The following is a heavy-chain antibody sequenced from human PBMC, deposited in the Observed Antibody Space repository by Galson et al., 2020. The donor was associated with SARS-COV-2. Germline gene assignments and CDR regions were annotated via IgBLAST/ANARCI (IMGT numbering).Heavy chain of an antibody. CDR3: ARTSDYGDYAAAFSL. D-gene: IGHD4-17*01. V-gene: IGHV4-38-2*02. J-gene: IGHJ4*02. CDR1: ASSVTTGYY. CDR2: IYHGGST. Sequence: SETLSLTCTVSASSVTTGYYWALIRQPPGKRLEWIGTIYHGGSTFYNPSLKSRITMSMDTSKNQFSLQLTSMTAADTAVYYCARTSDYGDYAAAFSLWGQGTLVTVSS.